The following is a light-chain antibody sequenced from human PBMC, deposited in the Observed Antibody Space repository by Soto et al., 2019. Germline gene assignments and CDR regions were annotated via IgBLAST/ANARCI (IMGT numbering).Light chain of an antibody. CDR1: QSVSTN. CDR2: DAS. J-gene: IGKJ5*01. V-gene: IGKV3-11*01. CDR3: QQRSKWPNT. Sequence: EILLTQSPATLSLSPGERATLSCRATQSVSTNLAWYQQKPGQAPRLLIYDASNRATGIPARFSGSGSGTDFTLTITSLEPEDFAVYYCQQRSKWPNTFGQGTRLEI.